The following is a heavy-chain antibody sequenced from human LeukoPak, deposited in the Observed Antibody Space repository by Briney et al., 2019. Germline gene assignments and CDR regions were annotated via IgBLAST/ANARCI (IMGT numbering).Heavy chain of an antibody. Sequence: GGSLRLSCAASGFTFSSYWMSWVRQAPGKGLEWVANIKQDGSEKYYVDSVKGRFTISRDNAKNSLYLQMNSLRAEDTAVYYCARVKYCSGGSCYDFDPWGQGTLVTVSS. CDR1: GFTFSSYW. J-gene: IGHJ5*02. V-gene: IGHV3-7*01. CDR2: IKQDGSEK. CDR3: ARVKYCSGGSCYDFDP. D-gene: IGHD2-15*01.